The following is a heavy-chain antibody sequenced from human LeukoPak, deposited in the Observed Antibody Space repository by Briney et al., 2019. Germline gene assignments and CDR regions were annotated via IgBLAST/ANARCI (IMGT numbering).Heavy chain of an antibody. D-gene: IGHD4-17*01. V-gene: IGHV4-4*07. Sequence: SETLSLTYTVSGGSISSYYWSWIRQPAGKGLEWIGRIYTSGSTNYNPSLKSRVTMSVDTSKNQFSLKLSSVTAADTAVYYCARGSRRTSTDYFDYWGQGTLVTVSS. J-gene: IGHJ4*02. CDR2: IYTSGST. CDR3: ARGSRRTSTDYFDY. CDR1: GGSISSYY.